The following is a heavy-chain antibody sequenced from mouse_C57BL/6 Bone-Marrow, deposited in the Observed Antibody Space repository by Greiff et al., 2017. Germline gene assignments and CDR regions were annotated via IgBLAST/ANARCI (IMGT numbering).Heavy chain of an antibody. J-gene: IGHJ4*01. Sequence: QVQLQQPGAELVRPGSSVKLSCKASGYTFTSYWMDWVKQRPGQGLEWIGNIYPSDSETHYNQKFKDKATLTVDKSSSTAYMQLSSLTSEDPAVYYCARGYYSNAKDYWGQGTSVTVSS. CDR1: GYTFTSYW. V-gene: IGHV1-61*01. CDR3: ARGYYSNAKDY. D-gene: IGHD2-5*01. CDR2: IYPSDSET.